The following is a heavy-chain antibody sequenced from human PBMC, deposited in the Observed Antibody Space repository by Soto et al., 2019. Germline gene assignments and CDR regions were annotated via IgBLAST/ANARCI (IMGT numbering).Heavy chain of an antibody. Sequence: PGGSLRLSCAASGFTFSDYYMSWIRQAPGKGLEWVSYISSSSSYTNYADSVKGRFTISRDNAKNSLYLQMNSLGAEDTAVYYCARALVRYFDWLLPHYYYYGMDVWGQGTTVTVSS. CDR1: GFTFSDYY. V-gene: IGHV3-11*05. D-gene: IGHD3-9*01. CDR2: ISSSSSYT. J-gene: IGHJ6*02. CDR3: ARALVRYFDWLLPHYYYYGMDV.